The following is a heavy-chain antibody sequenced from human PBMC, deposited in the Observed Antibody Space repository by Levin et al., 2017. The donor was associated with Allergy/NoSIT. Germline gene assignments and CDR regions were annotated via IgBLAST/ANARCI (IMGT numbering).Heavy chain of an antibody. J-gene: IGHJ6*02. CDR2: VNPSGAT. CDR1: GGSFSDYH. D-gene: IGHD4/OR15-4a*01. V-gene: IGHV4-34*01. Sequence: PGGSLRLSCAVYGGSFSDYHWTWIRQPPGKGLEWIGDVNPSGATNYDPSLKSRVTISVDKSKNQFSLRLSSVIAADTAVYYCGRGPGVKGYYYYGMDVWGQGTTVTVSS. CDR3: GRGPGVKGYYYYGMDV.